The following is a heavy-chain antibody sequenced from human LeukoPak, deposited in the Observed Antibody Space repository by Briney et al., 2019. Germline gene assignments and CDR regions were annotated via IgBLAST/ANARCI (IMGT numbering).Heavy chain of an antibody. V-gene: IGHV1-18*01. Sequence: ASVKVSCKASGYTFTSYGISWVRQAPGQGLEWMGWISAYNGNTNYAQKLQGRVTMTTDTSTSTAYMELRSLRSEDTAVYYCAAVYSRQDNWFDPWGQGTLVTVSS. J-gene: IGHJ5*02. CDR2: ISAYNGNT. CDR1: GYTFTSYG. CDR3: AAVYSRQDNWFDP. D-gene: IGHD6-13*01.